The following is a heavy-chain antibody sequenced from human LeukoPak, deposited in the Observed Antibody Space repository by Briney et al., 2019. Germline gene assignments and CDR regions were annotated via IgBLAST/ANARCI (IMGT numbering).Heavy chain of an antibody. CDR3: ARNAGDY. CDR1: GGSISDFY. V-gene: IGHV4-4*07. Sequence: SGPTLVNPSETLSLTCTVSGGSISDFYWSWIRQPAGEGLEWIGRIYISGNTNYNPSLKSRVTMSLDTSKNHFSLRLSSVTAADTAVYYCARNAGDYWGQGTLVTVSS. J-gene: IGHJ4*02. D-gene: IGHD1-1*01. CDR2: IYISGNT.